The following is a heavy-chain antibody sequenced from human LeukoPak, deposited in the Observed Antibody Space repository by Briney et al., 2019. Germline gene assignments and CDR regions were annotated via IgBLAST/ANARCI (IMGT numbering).Heavy chain of an antibody. CDR3: AKEDYVPFDY. CDR2: ISYDGSNK. V-gene: IGHV3-30*18. D-gene: IGHD4-17*01. CDR1: GFTFSSYG. J-gene: IGHJ4*02. Sequence: GRSLRLSCAASGFTFSSYGMLWVRQAPGKGLEWVAVISYDGSNKYYADSVKGRFTISRDNSKNTLYLQMNSLGAEDTAVYYCAKEDYVPFDYWGQGTLVTVSS.